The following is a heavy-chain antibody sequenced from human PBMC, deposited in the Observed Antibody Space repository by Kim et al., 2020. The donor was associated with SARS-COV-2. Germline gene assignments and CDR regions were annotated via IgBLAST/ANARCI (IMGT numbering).Heavy chain of an antibody. J-gene: IGHJ6*02. D-gene: IGHD4-17*01. V-gene: IGHV3-53*01. CDR3: ARANRMTTVTSDHYYYGMDV. CDR2: IYDGGTT. Sequence: GGSLRLSCAASGFTVSSNYMSWVRQAPGKGLEWVSVIYDGGTTYYADSVKGRFTISRDNSKNTLYLQMNSLRAEDTAVYYCARANRMTTVTSDHYYYGMDVWGQGTTVTVSS. CDR1: GFTVSSNY.